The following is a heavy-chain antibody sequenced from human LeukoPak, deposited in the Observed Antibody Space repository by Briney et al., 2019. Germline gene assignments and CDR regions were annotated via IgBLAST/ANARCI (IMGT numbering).Heavy chain of an antibody. CDR2: IYYSGST. CDR3: ARRGSSGYYYDY. D-gene: IGHD3-22*01. CDR1: GGSISSYY. Sequence: SETLSLTCTVSGGSISSYYWSWIRQPPGKGLEWIGYIYYSGSTNYNPSLKSRVTISVDTSKNQFSLKLSSVTAADTAVYYCARRGSSGYYYDYWGQGTLVTVSS. V-gene: IGHV4-59*01. J-gene: IGHJ4*02.